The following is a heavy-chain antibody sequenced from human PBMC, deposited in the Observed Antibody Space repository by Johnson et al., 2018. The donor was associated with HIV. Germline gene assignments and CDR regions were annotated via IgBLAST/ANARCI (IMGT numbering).Heavy chain of an antibody. CDR1: GFTFSSYW. V-gene: IGHV3-7*01. CDR3: AKCIWGSSLIDAFDI. D-gene: IGHD6-13*01. CDR2: IKQDGSEK. Sequence: VQLVESGGGLVKPGGSLRLSCAASGFTFSSYWMSWVRQAPGKGLEWVANIKQDGSEKYYVDSVKGRFTISRDNAKNSLYLQMNSLRAEDTAVYYCAKCIWGSSLIDAFDIWGQGTTVTVSS. J-gene: IGHJ3*02.